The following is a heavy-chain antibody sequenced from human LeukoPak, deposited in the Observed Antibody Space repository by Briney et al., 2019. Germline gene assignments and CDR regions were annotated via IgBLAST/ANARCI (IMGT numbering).Heavy chain of an antibody. J-gene: IGHJ4*02. Sequence: ASVKVSCKVSGYTLTELSMHWVRQAPGKGLEWMGCFDPEDGETIYAQKFQGRVTMTEDTSTDTAYMELSSLRSEDTAVYYCATDLKDTAMVSSDFDYWGQGTLVTVSS. CDR2: FDPEDGET. V-gene: IGHV1-24*01. D-gene: IGHD5-18*01. CDR1: GYTLTELS. CDR3: ATDLKDTAMVSSDFDY.